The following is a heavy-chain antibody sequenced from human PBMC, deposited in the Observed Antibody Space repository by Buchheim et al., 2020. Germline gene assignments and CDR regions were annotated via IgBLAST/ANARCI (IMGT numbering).Heavy chain of an antibody. V-gene: IGHV4-4*02. CDR1: GGSITSSYW. D-gene: IGHD3-22*01. CDR2: IYHSGST. CDR3: ARDPIHYYDSSGGFDY. J-gene: IGHJ4*02. Sequence: QVQLQESGPGLVKPSGTLSLTCAVSGGSITSSYWWRWVRHPPGRGLGCIGEIYHSGSTNYNPSLKSRFTISVDNSKKQFFLKLSSVTAADTAVYYCARDPIHYYDSSGGFDYWGQGT.